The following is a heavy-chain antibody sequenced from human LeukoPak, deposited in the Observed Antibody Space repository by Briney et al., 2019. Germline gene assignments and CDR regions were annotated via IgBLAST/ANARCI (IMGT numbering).Heavy chain of an antibody. CDR3: ARGDTGMAYWYFDL. J-gene: IGHJ2*01. V-gene: IGHV1-2*02. CDR1: GYSFTVYY. D-gene: IGHD5-18*01. CDR2: INPNSGGT. Sequence: ASVTVSFTASGYSFTVYYMHWVRQAPGQGLEWMGWINPNSGGTNYAQKFQGRVTMTRDTSISTAYMELSRLRSDDTAVYYCARGDTGMAYWYFDLWGRGTLVTVSS.